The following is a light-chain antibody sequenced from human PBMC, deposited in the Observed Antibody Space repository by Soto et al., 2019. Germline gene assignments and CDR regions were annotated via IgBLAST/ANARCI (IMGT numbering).Light chain of an antibody. Sequence: DLQMTQSPSSLSASVGERVTITCQASQGISGELNRYQQKPGKGPILLIYATSNLQTGVPSRFSGRRTGPGTHFTLTISAFQPEDVATYYCQQYRRLPYTFGGGTEVEI. CDR3: QQYRRLPYT. CDR2: ATS. V-gene: IGKV1-33*01. CDR1: QGISGE. J-gene: IGKJ4*02.